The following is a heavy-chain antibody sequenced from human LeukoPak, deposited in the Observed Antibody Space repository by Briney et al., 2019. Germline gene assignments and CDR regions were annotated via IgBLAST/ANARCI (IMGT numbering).Heavy chain of an antibody. CDR2: IIPIFGTA. Sequence: SVKVSCKASGGTFSSYAISWVRQAPGQGLEWVGGIIPIFGTAKYAQKFQGRVTITTDESTSTAYMELSSLRSKDTAVYYCARGLRLGELLSPGYWGQGTLVTVSS. CDR3: ARGLRLGELLSPGY. D-gene: IGHD3-16*01. V-gene: IGHV1-69*05. CDR1: GGTFSSYA. J-gene: IGHJ4*02.